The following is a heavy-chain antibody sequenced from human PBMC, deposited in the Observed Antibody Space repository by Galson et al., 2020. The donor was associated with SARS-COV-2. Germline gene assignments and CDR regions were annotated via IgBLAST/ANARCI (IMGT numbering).Heavy chain of an antibody. D-gene: IGHD6-19*01. CDR3: ARDCREWLAIGPIDY. Sequence: KIGASLKISCAASGFTFSSSSMNWVRQAPGKGLEWVSSISSSSSYIYYADSVKGRFTISRDNAKNSLYLQMNSLRAEDTAVYYCARDCREWLAIGPIDYWGQGTLVTVSS. V-gene: IGHV3-21*01. CDR1: GFTFSSSS. J-gene: IGHJ4*02. CDR2: ISSSSSYI.